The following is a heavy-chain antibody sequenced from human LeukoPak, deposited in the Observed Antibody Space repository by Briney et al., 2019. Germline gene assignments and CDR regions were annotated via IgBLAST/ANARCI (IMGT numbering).Heavy chain of an antibody. V-gene: IGHV4-39*07. Sequence: PSETLSLTCTVSGGSISSGGYYWSWIRQPPGKGLEWIGEINHSGSTNYNPSLKSRVTISVDTSKNQYSLKLSSVTAADTAVYYCARGRRRHQRHYYFDYWGQGTLVTVSS. D-gene: IGHD1-1*01. CDR1: GGSISSGGYY. J-gene: IGHJ4*02. CDR3: ARGRRRHQRHYYFDY. CDR2: INHSGST.